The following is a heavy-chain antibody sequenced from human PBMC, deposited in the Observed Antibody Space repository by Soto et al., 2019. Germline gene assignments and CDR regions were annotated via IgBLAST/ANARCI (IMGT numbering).Heavy chain of an antibody. CDR1: GGSVRAPDW. CDR3: ARVRQGCSANNCYFDP. D-gene: IGHD1-1*01. Sequence: SETLSLTCTLSGGSVRAPDWWNWVRQSPDRGLEWIAEVHISGHSNYNPSLRSRVSVSIDSSKNQFYLNLNSVTAADTAIYYCARVRQGCSANNCYFDPWGQGTQVTVSS. CDR2: VHISGHS. J-gene: IGHJ5*01. V-gene: IGHV4-4*02.